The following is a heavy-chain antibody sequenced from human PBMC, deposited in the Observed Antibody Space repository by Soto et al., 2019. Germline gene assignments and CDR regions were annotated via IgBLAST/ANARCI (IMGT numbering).Heavy chain of an antibody. CDR1: GGSMNDVTHY. V-gene: IGHV4-39*01. CDR3: ASARYFGVDV. CDR2: TYYTGST. J-gene: IGHJ6*02. Sequence: SETLSLTCSVSGGSMNDVTHYWAWIRQPPGKGLEWTATTYYTGSTHYNSSLKSRATISVDTSQNQFSLELTSVTAADTAVYHCASARYFGVDVWGHGTTVTVSS. D-gene: IGHD5-18*01.